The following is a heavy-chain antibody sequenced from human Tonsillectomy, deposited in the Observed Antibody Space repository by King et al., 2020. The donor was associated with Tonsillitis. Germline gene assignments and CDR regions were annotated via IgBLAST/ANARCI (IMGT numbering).Heavy chain of an antibody. J-gene: IGHJ6*03. CDR1: GGSFSGYY. CDR2: INHSGST. CDR3: ARLSQTAMVKSYYYYMDV. D-gene: IGHD5-18*01. V-gene: IGHV4-34*01. Sequence: VQLQQWGAGLLKPSETLSLTCAVYGGSFSGYYWSWIRQPPGKGLEWIGEINHSGSTNYNPSLKSRVTISVDTSKNQFSLKLSSVTAADTAVYYCARLSQTAMVKSYYYYMDVWGKGTTVTVS.